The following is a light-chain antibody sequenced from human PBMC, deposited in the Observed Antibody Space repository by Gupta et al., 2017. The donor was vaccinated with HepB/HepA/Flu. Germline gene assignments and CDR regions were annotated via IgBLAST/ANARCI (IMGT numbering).Light chain of an antibody. CDR2: DVS. CDR1: SSDVGGYNY. V-gene: IGLV2-14*01. CDR3: SSYTSSSTLVV. J-gene: IGLJ2*01. Sequence: QSALTQPASVSGSPRQSITISCTGTSSDVGGYNYVSWYQQHPGKAHKLMIYDVSNRPSGVSNRFSGSKSGNTASLTISGLQAEDEADYYCSSYTSSSTLVVFGGGTKLTVL.